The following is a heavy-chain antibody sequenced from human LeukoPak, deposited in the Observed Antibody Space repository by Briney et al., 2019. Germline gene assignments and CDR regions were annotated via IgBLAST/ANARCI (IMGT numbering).Heavy chain of an antibody. CDR1: GFTFDDYA. CDR3: ASLYEWELQHYGMDV. V-gene: IGHV3-9*01. CDR2: ISWNSGSI. Sequence: GRSLRLSCAASGFTFDDYARHWVRQAPGKGLEWVSGISWNSGSIGYADSVKGRFTISRDNAKNSLYLQMNSLRAEDTALYYCASLYEWELQHYGMDVWGQGTTVTVSS. J-gene: IGHJ6*02. D-gene: IGHD1-26*01.